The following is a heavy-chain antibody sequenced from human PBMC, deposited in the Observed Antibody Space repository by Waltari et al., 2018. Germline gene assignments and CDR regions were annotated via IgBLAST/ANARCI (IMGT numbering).Heavy chain of an antibody. Sequence: QVQLVQSGAEVKKPGASVKVSCKASGYSSTSYYMHWVRQATGQGLEWMGIINPSGGSTSYAQKFQGRVTMTRDTSTSTVYMELSSLRSEDTAVYYCAREVHSSNEDLRHGGVDYWGQGTLVTVSS. CDR3: AREVHSSNEDLRHGGVDY. CDR2: INPSGGST. D-gene: IGHD6-13*01. CDR1: GYSSTSYY. J-gene: IGHJ4*02. V-gene: IGHV1-46*01.